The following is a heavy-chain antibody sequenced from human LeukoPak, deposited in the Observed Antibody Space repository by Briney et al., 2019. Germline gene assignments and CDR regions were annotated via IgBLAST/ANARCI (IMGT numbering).Heavy chain of an antibody. CDR3: ARDGQWLVLDY. CDR2: IYYSGST. V-gene: IGHV4-59*01. CDR1: GGSISSYY. Sequence: PSETLSLTCTVSGGSISSYYWSWIRQPPGKGLEWIGYIYYSGSTNYNPSLKSRVTISVDTSKNQFPLKLSSVTAADTAVYYCARDGQWLVLDYWGQGTLVTVSS. D-gene: IGHD6-19*01. J-gene: IGHJ4*02.